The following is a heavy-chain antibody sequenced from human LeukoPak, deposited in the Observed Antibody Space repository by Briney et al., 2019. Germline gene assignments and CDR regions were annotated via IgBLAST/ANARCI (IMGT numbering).Heavy chain of an antibody. J-gene: IGHJ4*02. CDR1: GFTFSSYN. V-gene: IGHV3-21*04. CDR3: ASLIVGAKSRFDY. CDR2: ITSSSSYI. D-gene: IGHD1-26*01. Sequence: AETLRLSCAASGFTFSSYNMNWVRRAPGKGLEWVSSITSSSSYIYYADSVKGRFTISRDNAKNSLYLQMDSLRAEDTAVYYCASLIVGAKSRFDYWGEGTRFTVSS.